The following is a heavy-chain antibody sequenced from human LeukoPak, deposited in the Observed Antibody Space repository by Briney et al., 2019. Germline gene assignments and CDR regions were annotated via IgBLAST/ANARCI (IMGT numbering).Heavy chain of an antibody. J-gene: IGHJ3*02. CDR2: INPNSGGT. CDR1: GYTFTGYY. Sequence: ASVKVSCKASGYTFTGYYMHWVRQAPGQGVEGMGWINPNSGGTNYAQKFQGRVTMTRDTSISPAYMELSRLRSDDTAVYYCARVIGVVPAATDAFDIWGQGTMVTVSS. CDR3: ARVIGVVPAATDAFDI. D-gene: IGHD2-2*01. V-gene: IGHV1-2*02.